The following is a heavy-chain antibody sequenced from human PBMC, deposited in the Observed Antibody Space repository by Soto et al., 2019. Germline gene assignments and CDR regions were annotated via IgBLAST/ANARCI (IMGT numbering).Heavy chain of an antibody. CDR2: ISAYNGNT. CDR1: GYTFTSYG. V-gene: IGHV1-18*01. Sequence: ASVKISCKASGYTFTSYGISWVRQAPGQGLEWMGWISAYNGNTNYAQKLQGRVTMTTDTSTSTAYMELRSLRSDDTAVYYCARAVVVVAATLPDYWGQGTLVTVSS. J-gene: IGHJ4*02. D-gene: IGHD2-15*01. CDR3: ARAVVVVAATLPDY.